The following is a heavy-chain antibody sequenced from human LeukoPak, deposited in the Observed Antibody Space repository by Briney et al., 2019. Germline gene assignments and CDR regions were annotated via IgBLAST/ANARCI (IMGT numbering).Heavy chain of an antibody. J-gene: IGHJ4*02. Sequence: GASVKVSCKASGGTFISYAISWVRQAPGQGLEWMGRIIPILGIANYAQKFQGRVTITADKSTSTAYMELSSLRSEDTAVYYCARSVVVTAPFDYWGQGTLVTVSS. V-gene: IGHV1-69*04. CDR3: ARSVVVTAPFDY. D-gene: IGHD2-21*02. CDR2: IIPILGIA. CDR1: GGTFISYA.